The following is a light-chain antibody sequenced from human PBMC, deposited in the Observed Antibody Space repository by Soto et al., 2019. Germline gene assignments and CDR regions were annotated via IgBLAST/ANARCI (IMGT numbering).Light chain of an antibody. V-gene: IGKV1-9*01. CDR2: AAS. CDR1: QGISSY. J-gene: IGKJ1*01. CDR3: QHLNSYPRT. Sequence: IQLTQSPSFLSASVGDRITISCRASQGISSYLAWYQQKPGKAPKLLIYAASTLQSGVPSRFSGSGSGTEFTLTVSSLQPEDFATYYCQHLNSYPRTFGQGTKVDIK.